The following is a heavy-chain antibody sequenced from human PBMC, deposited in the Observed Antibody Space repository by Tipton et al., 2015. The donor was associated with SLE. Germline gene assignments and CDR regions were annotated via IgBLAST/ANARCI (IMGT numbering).Heavy chain of an antibody. D-gene: IGHD3-3*01. CDR2: IKHDGTEN. CDR3: ARESGAFWSGQSLFNIRSVIMDV. V-gene: IGHV3-7*01. J-gene: IGHJ6*03. Sequence: SLRLSCAASGFTFSQYWMSWVRQAPGTGLEWVANIKHDGTENYYVDSVKGRFTISRDNAKNSLYLQLNSLRAEDTALYYCARESGAFWSGQSLFNIRSVIMDVWGKGTTVTVSS. CDR1: GFTFSQYW.